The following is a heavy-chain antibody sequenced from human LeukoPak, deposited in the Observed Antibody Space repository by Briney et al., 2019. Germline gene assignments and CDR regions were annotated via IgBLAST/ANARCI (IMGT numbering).Heavy chain of an antibody. D-gene: IGHD5-12*01. CDR2: VYYSGST. Sequence: SETLSLTCSVSGVSINNYYWSWIREPPGRGLEWIGYVYYSGSTNYNPPLKSRVTISVDTSKNQFSLKLSSVTAADTAVYYCARSRGYSGYAYDAFDIWGQGTMVTVSS. CDR1: GVSINNYY. J-gene: IGHJ3*02. CDR3: ARSRGYSGYAYDAFDI. V-gene: IGHV4-59*13.